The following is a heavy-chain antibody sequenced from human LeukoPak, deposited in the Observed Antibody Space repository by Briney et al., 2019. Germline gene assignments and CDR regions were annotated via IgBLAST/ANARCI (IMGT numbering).Heavy chain of an antibody. V-gene: IGHV3-23*01. CDR2: ISGSGGST. CDR1: GFTFSNYW. CDR3: AKCDYGDYVVDY. J-gene: IGHJ4*02. Sequence: PGGSLRLSCAASGFTFSNYWMSWVRQAPGKGLEWVSAISGSGGSTYYADSVKGRFTISRDNSKNTLYLQMNSLRAEDTAVYYCAKCDYGDYVVDYWGQGTLVTVSS. D-gene: IGHD4-17*01.